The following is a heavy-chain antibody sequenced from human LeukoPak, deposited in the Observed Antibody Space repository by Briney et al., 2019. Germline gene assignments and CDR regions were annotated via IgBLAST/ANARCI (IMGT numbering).Heavy chain of an antibody. Sequence: QPGGSLRLSCAASGFTFSSYAMSWVRQAPGKGLEWVSAISGSGGSTYSADSVKGRFTISRDNSKNTLYLQMNSLRAEDTAVYYCAIKGLLQPNGNAFDIWGQGTMVTVSS. D-gene: IGHD3-22*01. CDR1: GFTFSSYA. CDR3: AIKGLLQPNGNAFDI. V-gene: IGHV3-23*01. CDR2: ISGSGGST. J-gene: IGHJ3*02.